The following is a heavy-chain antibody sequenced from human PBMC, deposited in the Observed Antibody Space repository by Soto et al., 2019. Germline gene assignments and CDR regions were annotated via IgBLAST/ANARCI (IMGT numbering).Heavy chain of an antibody. CDR3: ARSSIAVAGPDY. V-gene: IGHV3-33*01. CDR2: IWYDGSNK. D-gene: IGHD6-19*01. J-gene: IGHJ4*02. Sequence: GGSLRLSCAASGFTFSSYCMHWVRQAPGKGLEWVAVIWYDGSNKYYADSVKGRFTISRDNSKNTLYLQMNSLRAEDTAVYYCARSSIAVAGPDYWGQGTLVTVSS. CDR1: GFTFSSYC.